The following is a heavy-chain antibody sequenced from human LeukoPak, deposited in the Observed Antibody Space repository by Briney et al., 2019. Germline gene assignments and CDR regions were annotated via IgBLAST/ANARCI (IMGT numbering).Heavy chain of an antibody. CDR3: TRHYGSGSYRFDY. CDR1: GFTFGDYA. D-gene: IGHD3-10*01. CDR2: IRSKAYGGTT. V-gene: IGHV3-49*03. Sequence: PGGSLRLSCTPSGFTFGDYAMSWFRQAPGKGLEWVGFIRSKAYGGTTDYAASVKGRFTISRDDSKSIAYLQMNSLKTEDTAVYYCTRHYGSGSYRFDYWGQGTLVTVSP. J-gene: IGHJ4*02.